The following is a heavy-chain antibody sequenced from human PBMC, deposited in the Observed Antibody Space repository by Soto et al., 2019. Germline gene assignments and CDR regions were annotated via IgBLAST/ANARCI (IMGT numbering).Heavy chain of an antibody. D-gene: IGHD6-6*01. J-gene: IGHJ6*02. CDR2: INHSGST. V-gene: IGHV4-34*01. Sequence: SETLSLTCAVYGGSFSGYYWSWIRQPPGKGLEWIGEINHSGSTNYNPSLKSRVTISVDTSKNQFSLKLSSVTAADTAVYYCARPSSSTYYYCGMDGCGQGTTITV. CDR3: ARPSSSTYYYCGMDG. CDR1: GGSFSGYY.